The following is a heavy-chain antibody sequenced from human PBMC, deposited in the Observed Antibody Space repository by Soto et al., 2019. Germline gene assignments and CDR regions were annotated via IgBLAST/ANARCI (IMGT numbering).Heavy chain of an antibody. CDR2: IYYSGST. J-gene: IGHJ4*02. CDR3: ARGGNYDILTGLPYYFDY. D-gene: IGHD3-9*01. V-gene: IGHV4-59*12. CDR1: GGSISSYY. Sequence: SETLSLTCTVSGGSISSYYWSWIRQPPGKGLEWIGYIYYSGSTNYNPSLKSRVTISVDTSKNQFSLKLSSVTAADTAVYYCARGGNYDILTGLPYYFDYWGQGTLVTVSS.